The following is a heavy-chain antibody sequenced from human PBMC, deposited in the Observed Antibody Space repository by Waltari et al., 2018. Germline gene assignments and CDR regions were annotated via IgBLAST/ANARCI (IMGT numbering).Heavy chain of an antibody. Sequence: QVQLVQSGAEVKKHGSSVKVSCKASGGDFSSYAISWLRQAPGQGLEWMGGIIPIFGTANYAQKFQGRVTITADESTGTAYMELSSLRSEDTAVYYCAREGKAVAVYWYFDLWGRGTLVTVSS. CDR2: IIPIFGTA. J-gene: IGHJ2*01. V-gene: IGHV1-69*01. D-gene: IGHD6-19*01. CDR1: GGDFSSYA. CDR3: AREGKAVAVYWYFDL.